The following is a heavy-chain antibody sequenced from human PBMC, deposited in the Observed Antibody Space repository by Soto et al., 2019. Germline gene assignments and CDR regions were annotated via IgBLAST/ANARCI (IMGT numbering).Heavy chain of an antibody. CDR1: GYSFTSYW. D-gene: IGHD6-13*01. V-gene: IGHV5-51*01. CDR2: IYPGDSDT. J-gene: IGHJ4*02. Sequence: GESLKISCTGVGYSFTSYWIGWVRQMPGKGLEWMGIIYPGDSDTRYSPSFQGQVTISADKSITTAYLQWSSLRSEDTAVYYCARVKTIAMPGFDYWGQGTLVTVS. CDR3: ARVKTIAMPGFDY.